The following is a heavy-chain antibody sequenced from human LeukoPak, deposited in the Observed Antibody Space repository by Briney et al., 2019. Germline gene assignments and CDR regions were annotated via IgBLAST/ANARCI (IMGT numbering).Heavy chain of an antibody. V-gene: IGHV4-39*01. CDR2: INYSGST. CDR1: GGSISSSNYY. CDR3: TRQGSLGTSGYDY. J-gene: IGHJ4*02. Sequence: PSETLSLTCTVSGGSISSSNYYWGWIRQPPGKGLEWIGSINYSGSTYYNPSLKSRVTISVDTSKNQFSLKLSSVTAADTAVYYCTRQGSLGTSGYDYWGQGTLVTVSS. D-gene: IGHD1-7*01.